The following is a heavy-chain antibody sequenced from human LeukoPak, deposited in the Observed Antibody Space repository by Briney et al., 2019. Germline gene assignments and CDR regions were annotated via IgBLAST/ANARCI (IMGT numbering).Heavy chain of an antibody. CDR1: GGSFSGYY. J-gene: IGHJ4*02. D-gene: IGHD3-22*01. V-gene: IGHV4-34*01. CDR3: ARGGYYDSSGYYQRSHFDY. Sequence: SETLSLTCAVYGGSFSGYYWSWIRQPPGKGLEWIGEINHSGSTNYNPSLKGRVTISVDTSKNQFSLKLSSVTAADTAVYYCARGGYYDSSGYYQRSHFDYWGQGTLVTVSS. CDR2: INHSGST.